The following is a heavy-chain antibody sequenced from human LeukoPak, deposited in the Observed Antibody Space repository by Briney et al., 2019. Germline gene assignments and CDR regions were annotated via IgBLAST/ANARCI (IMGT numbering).Heavy chain of an antibody. J-gene: IGHJ6*02. D-gene: IGHD2-15*01. CDR2: INPGNGDT. CDR3: ARDRWHCRVNCDSVYYFALDV. CDR1: GYTFTNYA. Sequence: ASVKVSCKGSGYTFTNYAIHWVRQAPGQSLEWLGWINPGNGDTKYSQDFQGRVTINTDTSAATAYVELNSLTSEDTAVYYCARDRWHCRVNCDSVYYFALDVWGQGTTVTVSS. V-gene: IGHV1-3*01.